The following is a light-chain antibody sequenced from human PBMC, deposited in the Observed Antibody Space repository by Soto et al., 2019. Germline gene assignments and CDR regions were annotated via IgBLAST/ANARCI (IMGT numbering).Light chain of an antibody. J-gene: IGKJ1*01. CDR2: GAS. Sequence: DIQMTQSPSSLSASVGDRVTITCRASQSISRNLNWYQQKPGTAPKLLMFGASTLQSGVPSRFTGSESGTEFTLSISSLQSEDFAVYYCQQYDDWPWTFGHGTKVDIK. V-gene: IGKV1-39*01. CDR3: QQYDDWPWT. CDR1: QSISRN.